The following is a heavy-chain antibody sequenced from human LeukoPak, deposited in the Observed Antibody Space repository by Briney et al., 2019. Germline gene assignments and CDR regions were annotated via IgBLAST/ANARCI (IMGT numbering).Heavy chain of an antibody. J-gene: IGHJ5*02. CDR2: IYTSGST. CDR1: GNSFGDYY. D-gene: IGHD4-17*01. V-gene: IGHV4-4*07. CDR3: TRDTGTTGEVRFDP. Sequence: SETLSLTCTVSGNSFGDYYWSWIRQPAGKGLEWIGRIYTSGSTTYNPSLKSRVTMSVDTSKSQFSLNLMSVTAADTAVYYCTRDTGTTGEVRFDPWGQGTLVTVSS.